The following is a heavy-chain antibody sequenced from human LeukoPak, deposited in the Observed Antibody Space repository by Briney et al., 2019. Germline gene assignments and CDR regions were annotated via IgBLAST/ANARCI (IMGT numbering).Heavy chain of an antibody. Sequence: GRSLRLSCAASGFTFSSYGMHWVRQAPGKGLEWVALIWYDGSNEYHADSVKGRFTISRDNSKNTLYLQMNSLRAEDTAVYYCARDRNDIPGHYGMDVWGKGTTVTVSS. CDR3: ARDRNDIPGHYGMDV. CDR2: IWYDGSNE. V-gene: IGHV3-33*01. D-gene: IGHD3-9*01. J-gene: IGHJ6*04. CDR1: GFTFSSYG.